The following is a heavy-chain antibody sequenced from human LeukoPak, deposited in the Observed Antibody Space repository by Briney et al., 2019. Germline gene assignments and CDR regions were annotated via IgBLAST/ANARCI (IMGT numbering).Heavy chain of an antibody. CDR3: ARAAPRGGENY. V-gene: IGHV4-31*03. Sequence: PSETLSLTCTVSGGSISSGGYYWSWIRQHPGTGLEWIGYIYYSGSTYYNPSLKSRVTISVDTSKNQFSLKLSSVTAADTAVYYCARAAPRGGENYWGQGTLVTVSP. CDR2: IYYSGST. CDR1: GGSISSGGYY. J-gene: IGHJ4*02. D-gene: IGHD3-10*01.